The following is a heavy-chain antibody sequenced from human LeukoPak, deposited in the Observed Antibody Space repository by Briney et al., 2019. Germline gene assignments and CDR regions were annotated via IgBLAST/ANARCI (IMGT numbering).Heavy chain of an antibody. J-gene: IGHJ4*02. CDR1: GGSISSYY. CDR2: IYYSGST. CDR3: ARGSYYYDIDY. Sequence: SETLSLTCTVSGGSISSYYWSWIRQPPGKGLEWIGYIYYSGSTNYNPSLKSRVTISVDTSKNQFSLKLSSVTAADTAVYYCARGSYYYDIDYWGQGTLVTVSS. V-gene: IGHV4-59*01. D-gene: IGHD3-22*01.